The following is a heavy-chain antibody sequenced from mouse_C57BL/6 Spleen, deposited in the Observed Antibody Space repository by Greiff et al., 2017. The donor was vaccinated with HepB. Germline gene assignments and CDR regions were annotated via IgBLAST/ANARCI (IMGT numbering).Heavy chain of an antibody. D-gene: IGHD2-3*01. CDR2: INYDGSST. CDR1: GFTFSDYY. J-gene: IGHJ4*01. Sequence: EVQLVESEGGLVQPGSSMKLSCTASGFTFSDYYMAWVRQVPEKGLEWVANINYDGSSTYYLDSLKSRFIISRDNAKNILYLQMSSLKSEDTATYYCARNGYYLYAMDYWGQGTSVTVSS. CDR3: ARNGYYLYAMDY. V-gene: IGHV5-16*01.